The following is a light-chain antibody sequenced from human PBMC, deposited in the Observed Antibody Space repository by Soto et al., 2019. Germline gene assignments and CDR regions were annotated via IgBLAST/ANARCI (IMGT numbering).Light chain of an antibody. Sequence: EIVLAQSPATLSLSPGGRATLSCRASQSVSSYLAWYQQKPGQAPRLLIYDASNRATDIPARFSGSGSGTDFTLTISSLEPEDFAVYYCQQRSNWPLTFGGGTKVEIK. J-gene: IGKJ4*01. CDR1: QSVSSY. CDR3: QQRSNWPLT. V-gene: IGKV3-11*01. CDR2: DAS.